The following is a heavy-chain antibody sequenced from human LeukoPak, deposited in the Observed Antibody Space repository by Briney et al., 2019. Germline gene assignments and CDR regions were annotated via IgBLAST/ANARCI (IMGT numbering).Heavy chain of an antibody. CDR1: GFTFDDYG. Sequence: GGSLRLSCAASGFTFDDYGMSWVRQAPGEGLEWVSGINWNGGSTGYADSVKGRFTISRDNAKNSLYLQMNSLRAEDTAVYYCAQLGITMIGGVWGRGTTVTISS. J-gene: IGHJ6*04. CDR2: INWNGGST. V-gene: IGHV3-20*04. CDR3: AQLGITMIGGV. D-gene: IGHD3-10*02.